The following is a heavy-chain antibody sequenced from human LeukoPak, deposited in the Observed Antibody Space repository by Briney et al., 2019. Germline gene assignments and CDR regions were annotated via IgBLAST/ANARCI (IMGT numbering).Heavy chain of an antibody. J-gene: IGHJ4*02. CDR2: IKRDGSET. Sequence: GGSLRLSCSVSGFTFSAYWMAWVRQAPGKGLEWVATIKRDGSETYYAYSVRGRFTISRDNAKNSVYLLMNSLRAEDTAMYSCALAWNYAFDYWGQGVQVTVSS. CDR1: GFTFSAYW. D-gene: IGHD1-7*01. CDR3: ALAWNYAFDY. V-gene: IGHV3-7*03.